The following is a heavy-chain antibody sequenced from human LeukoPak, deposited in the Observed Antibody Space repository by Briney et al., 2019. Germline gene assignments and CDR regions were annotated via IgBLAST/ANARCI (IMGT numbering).Heavy chain of an antibody. CDR2: ISAYNGNT. CDR3: ARDHGDSSKWYSHYYYYNYMDV. V-gene: IGHV1-18*01. Sequence: ASVKVSCKASGYTFTSYGISWVRQAPGQGLEWMGWISAYNGNTNYSQKLQARVTMTTDTYTSTAYMKRKRLRSDDTAVYSCARDHGDSSKWYSHYYYYNYMDVWGKGTTVTISS. J-gene: IGHJ6*03. CDR1: GYTFTSYG. D-gene: IGHD6-13*01.